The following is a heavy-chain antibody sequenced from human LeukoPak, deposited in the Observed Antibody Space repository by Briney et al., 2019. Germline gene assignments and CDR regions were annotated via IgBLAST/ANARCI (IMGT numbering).Heavy chain of an antibody. D-gene: IGHD3-3*01. J-gene: IGHJ4*02. V-gene: IGHV3-11*01. CDR2: ISSSGSTI. Sequence: GGSLRLSCAASGFTFSDYYMSWIRQAPGKGLEWVSYISSSGSTIYYADSVKGRFTISRDNAKNSLYLQMNSLRAEDTAVYYCARDLSWYYDFWSRYPSLAPPGYWGQGTLVTVSS. CDR1: GFTFSDYY. CDR3: ARDLSWYYDFWSRYPSLAPPGY.